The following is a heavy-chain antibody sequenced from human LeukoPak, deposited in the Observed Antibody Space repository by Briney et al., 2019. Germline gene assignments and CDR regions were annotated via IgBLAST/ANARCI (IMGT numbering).Heavy chain of an antibody. V-gene: IGHV3-48*01. CDR3: ARGWSTFDI. CDR2: ISSSSSTI. CDR1: GFTFSSYA. D-gene: IGHD2-8*01. Sequence: GGSLRLSCAASGFTFSSYAMSWVRQAPGKGLEWVSYISSSSSTIYYADSVKGRFTISRDNAKNSLYLQMNSLRAEDTAVYYCARGWSTFDIWGQGTMVTVSS. J-gene: IGHJ3*02.